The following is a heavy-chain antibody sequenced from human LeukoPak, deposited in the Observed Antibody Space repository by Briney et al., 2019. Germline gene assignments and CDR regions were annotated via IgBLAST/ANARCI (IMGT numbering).Heavy chain of an antibody. D-gene: IGHD2-8*01. CDR3: ARGRGGVDAFDI. CDR1: GGSFSGYY. Sequence: SETLSLTCAVYGGSFSGYYWSWIRQPAGKGLEWIGRIYTSGSTNYDPSLKSRVTISVDTSKNQFSLKLSSVTAADTAVYYCARGRGGVDAFDIWGQGTMVTVSS. CDR2: IYTSGST. J-gene: IGHJ3*02. V-gene: IGHV4-59*10.